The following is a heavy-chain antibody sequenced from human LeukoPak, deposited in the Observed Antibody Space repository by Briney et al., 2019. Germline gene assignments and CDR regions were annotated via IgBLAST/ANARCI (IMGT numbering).Heavy chain of an antibody. V-gene: IGHV3-23*01. CDR1: GFTFSSYD. J-gene: IGHJ2*01. CDR3: AKALNYWYFDL. Sequence: GGSLRLSCAASGFTFSSYDMSWVRQAPGKGLDWVSASGGDGGSTYADSVKGRFTIFRDNSKNTLYLQMNSLRAEDTVTYYCAKALNYWYFDLWGRGNLVTVSS. CDR2: SGGDGGST.